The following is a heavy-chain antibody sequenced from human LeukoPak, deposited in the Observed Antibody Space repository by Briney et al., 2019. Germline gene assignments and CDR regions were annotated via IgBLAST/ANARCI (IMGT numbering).Heavy chain of an antibody. CDR1: GYSFTSYY. J-gene: IGHJ3*02. CDR3: ARSSAYYNEADI. D-gene: IGHD1-26*01. CDR2: INPSGGST. Sequence: SVKVSCKTSGYSFTSYYIHWVRQAPGQGLEWMGIINPSGGSTTYAQKFQGRLTMASDTSTSTVYMELSSLRSEDTAMYYCARSSAYYNEADIWGQGTMVTVSS. V-gene: IGHV1-46*01.